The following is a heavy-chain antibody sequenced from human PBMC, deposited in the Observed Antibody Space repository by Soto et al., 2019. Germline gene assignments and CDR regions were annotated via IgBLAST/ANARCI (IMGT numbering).Heavy chain of an antibody. J-gene: IGHJ4*02. CDR2: ISGSGGST. Sequence: EVQLLESGGGLVQPGGSLRLSCAASGFTFSSYAMTWFRQAPGKGLEWVSAISGSGGSTYYADSVKGRFTISRDNSKNTLYLQMNSLRAEDTAVYYCAKVGDYTPLYYFDYWGQGTLVTVSS. CDR3: AKVGDYTPLYYFDY. CDR1: GFTFSSYA. V-gene: IGHV3-23*01. D-gene: IGHD4-17*01.